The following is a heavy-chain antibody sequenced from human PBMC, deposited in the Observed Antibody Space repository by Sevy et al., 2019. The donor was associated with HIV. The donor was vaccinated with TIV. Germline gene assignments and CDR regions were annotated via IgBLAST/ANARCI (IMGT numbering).Heavy chain of an antibody. D-gene: IGHD2-2*01. V-gene: IGHV3-21*01. CDR1: GFTFSSYS. CDR2: ISSSSSYI. CDR3: ARDREWGGHCSSTSCSYSYYYYGMDV. Sequence: GGSLRLSCAASGFTFSSYSMNWVRQAPGKGLEWVSSISSSSSYIYYADSVKGRFTISRDNAKNSLYLQMNSLRAEDTAVYYCARDREWGGHCSSTSCSYSYYYYGMDVWGQGTTVTVSS. J-gene: IGHJ6*02.